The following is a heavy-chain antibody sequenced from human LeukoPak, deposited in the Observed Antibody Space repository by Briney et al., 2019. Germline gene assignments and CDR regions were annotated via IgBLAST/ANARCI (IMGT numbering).Heavy chain of an antibody. CDR3: AREYSSGWYRTPEFDY. J-gene: IGHJ4*02. D-gene: IGHD6-19*01. V-gene: IGHV1-2*06. Sequence: ASVKVSCKASGYTFTGYYMHWVRQAPGQGLEWMGRINPNSGGTNYAQKFQGRVTMTRDTSISTAYMELSRLRSDDTAVYYCAREYSSGWYRTPEFDYWGQGTLVTASS. CDR2: INPNSGGT. CDR1: GYTFTGYY.